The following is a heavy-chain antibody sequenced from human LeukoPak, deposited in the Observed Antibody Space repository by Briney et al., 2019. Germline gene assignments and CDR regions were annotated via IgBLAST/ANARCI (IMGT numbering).Heavy chain of an antibody. D-gene: IGHD6-13*01. J-gene: IGHJ3*01. CDR1: GASIVTSTYY. V-gene: IGHV4-39*01. Sequence: SETLSLTCSVSGASIVTSTYYWGWTRQSPGKGLEWIGSIFYSKNINSNPSLKSRAAITVDTSNNQISLKLSPVTAADTATYYCARQEATAGSYRLGAFDVWGQGTMVTVSS. CDR3: ARQEATAGSYRLGAFDV. CDR2: IFYSKNI.